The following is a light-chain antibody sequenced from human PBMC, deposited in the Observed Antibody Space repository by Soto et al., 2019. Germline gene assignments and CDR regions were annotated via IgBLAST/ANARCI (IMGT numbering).Light chain of an antibody. CDR3: QQTYTLPRT. Sequence: DIQMTQSPSSLSASVGDRVTIACRASQTVSKFVNWYQQKPGKVPALLIYSTSTLYSGVLSRFSGSGSGTEFTLTINGLQPEDFATYYCQQTYTLPRTFAQGTKVDIK. CDR2: STS. CDR1: QTVSKF. V-gene: IGKV1-39*01. J-gene: IGKJ1*01.